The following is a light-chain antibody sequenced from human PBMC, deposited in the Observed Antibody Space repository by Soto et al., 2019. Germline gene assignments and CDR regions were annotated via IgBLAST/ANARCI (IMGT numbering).Light chain of an antibody. V-gene: IGKV1-39*01. CDR1: QSISHY. J-gene: IGKJ1*01. Sequence: DLPMTQSPSSLSASVGDRVTITCRASQSISHYLNWYQQKPGKAPKLLIYAASSLQSGVPSRFSGSVSGTDFTLTISSLQPEDFATYYCQQSYSTPPTFGQGTKVEIK. CDR3: QQSYSTPPT. CDR2: AAS.